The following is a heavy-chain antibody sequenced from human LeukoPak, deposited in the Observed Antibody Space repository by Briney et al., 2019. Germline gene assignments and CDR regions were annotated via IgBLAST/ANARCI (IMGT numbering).Heavy chain of an antibody. J-gene: IGHJ4*02. V-gene: IGHV3-30*04. D-gene: IGHD2-15*01. CDR3: AREPMYAALDY. CDR1: GFTFSSYA. Sequence: GRSLRLSCAASGFTFSSYAMHWVRQAPGKGLEWVAVISYDGSNKYYADPVKGRFTISRDNSKNTLYLQMNSLRAEDTAVYYCAREPMYAALDYWGQGTLVTVSS. CDR2: ISYDGSNK.